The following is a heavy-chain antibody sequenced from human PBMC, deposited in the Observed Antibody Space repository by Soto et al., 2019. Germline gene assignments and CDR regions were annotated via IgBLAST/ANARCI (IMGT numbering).Heavy chain of an antibody. CDR2: INHSGST. D-gene: IGHD3-9*01. Sequence: SETLSLTCAVYGGSFSGYYWSWIRQPPGKGLEWIGEINHSGSTNYNPSLKSRVTISVDTPKNQFSLKLSSVTAADTAVYYCARVDRYFDWLRIDYWGQGTLVTVSS. V-gene: IGHV4-34*01. CDR1: GGSFSGYY. J-gene: IGHJ4*02. CDR3: ARVDRYFDWLRIDY.